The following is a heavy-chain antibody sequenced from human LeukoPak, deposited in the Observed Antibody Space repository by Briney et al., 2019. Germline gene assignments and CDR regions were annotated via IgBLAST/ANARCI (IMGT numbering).Heavy chain of an antibody. CDR3: ASDPLEYYYDSSGQDY. Sequence: GASVKVSCEASGYTFTSYGISWVRQAPGQGLEWMGWISAYNGNTNYAQKLQGRVTMTTDTSTSTAYMELRSLRSDDTAVYYCASDPLEYYYDSSGQDYWGQGTLVTVSS. V-gene: IGHV1-18*01. CDR1: GYTFTSYG. J-gene: IGHJ4*02. CDR2: ISAYNGNT. D-gene: IGHD3-22*01.